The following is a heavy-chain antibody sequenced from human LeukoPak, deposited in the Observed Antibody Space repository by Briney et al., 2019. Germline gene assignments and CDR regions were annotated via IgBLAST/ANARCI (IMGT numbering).Heavy chain of an antibody. CDR2: IYYSGST. CDR1: GGSISSYY. J-gene: IGHJ4*02. CDR3: ARGTKAAADY. Sequence: SETLSLTCTVSGGSISSYYWSWIRQPPGKGLEWIGYIYYSGSTNYNPSLKSRVTISVDTSKNQFSLKLSSVTAADTAVYYCARGTKAAADYWGQGSLVTVSS. V-gene: IGHV4-59*01.